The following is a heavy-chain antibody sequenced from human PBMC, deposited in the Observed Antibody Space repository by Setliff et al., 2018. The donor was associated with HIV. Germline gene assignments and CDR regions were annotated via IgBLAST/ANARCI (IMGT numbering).Heavy chain of an antibody. V-gene: IGHV3-9*01. CDR2: ISWNSGVI. Sequence: SLRLSCAASGFIFDDYAMHWVRQAPGKGLEWVSGISWNSGVIGYADSVKGRFTISRDNAKNSLYLQMNSLRAEDTAVYYCARDYAYNWNSVMDAWGKGTTVTVSS. CDR3: ARDYAYNWNSVMDA. D-gene: IGHD1-7*01. CDR1: GFIFDDYA. J-gene: IGHJ6*03.